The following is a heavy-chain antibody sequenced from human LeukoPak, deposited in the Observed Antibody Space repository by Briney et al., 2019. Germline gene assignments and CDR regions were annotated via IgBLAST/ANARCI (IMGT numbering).Heavy chain of an antibody. Sequence: GGSLRLSCSAAGVTFSTYSMNWFRQAPGKGLEGCASIIGSGGSTYYAAAVKGRFTISRDNSTNTMYLQMNSLRAEDTAVYYCAKEGSSSWYTYYYMDVWGKGPAVTISS. J-gene: IGHJ6*03. V-gene: IGHV3-23*01. CDR3: AKEGSSSWYTYYYMDV. CDR2: IIGSGGST. D-gene: IGHD6-13*01. CDR1: GVTFSTYS.